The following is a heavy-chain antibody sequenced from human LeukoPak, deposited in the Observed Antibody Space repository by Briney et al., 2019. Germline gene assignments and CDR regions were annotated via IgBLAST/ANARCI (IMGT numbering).Heavy chain of an antibody. CDR3: ARDGYSSSQFDP. CDR2: IIPIFGTA. D-gene: IGHD6-6*01. J-gene: IGHJ5*02. CDR1: GGTFSSYA. Sequence: SVKVSCKASGGTFSSYAISWVRQAPGQGLEWMGRIIPIFGTANYAQKFQGRVTITTDESTSTAYMELSRLRSDDTAVYYCARDGYSSSQFDPWGQGTLVTVSS. V-gene: IGHV1-69*05.